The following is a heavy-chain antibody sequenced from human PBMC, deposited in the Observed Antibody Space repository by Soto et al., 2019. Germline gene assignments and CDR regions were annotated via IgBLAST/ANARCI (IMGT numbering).Heavy chain of an antibody. J-gene: IGHJ4*02. CDR1: GGTFSNHA. Sequence: GASVKVSCKASGGTFSNHAINWVRQAPGQGPEWMGVIILPFGTPNYAQKFQGRVTITADKSTSTAYMELSSLRSEDTAVYYCARVADYYDSSGYYPLDYWGQGTLVTVSS. CDR2: IILPFGTP. D-gene: IGHD3-22*01. V-gene: IGHV1-69*06. CDR3: ARVADYYDSSGYYPLDY.